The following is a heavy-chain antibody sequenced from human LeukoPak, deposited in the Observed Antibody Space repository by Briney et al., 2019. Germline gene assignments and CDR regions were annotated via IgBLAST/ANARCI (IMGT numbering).Heavy chain of an antibody. CDR1: GYTFTSYD. J-gene: IGHJ4*02. CDR3: ARAGYGADVYDFDY. CDR2: MNPNSGNT. Sequence: ASVKVSCKASGYTFTSYDINWVRQATGQGLEWMGWMNPNSGNTGYAQKFQGRVAITRNTSISTAYMELSRLRSDDTAVYYCARAGYGADVYDFDYWGQGTLVTVSS. V-gene: IGHV1-8*03. D-gene: IGHD4-17*01.